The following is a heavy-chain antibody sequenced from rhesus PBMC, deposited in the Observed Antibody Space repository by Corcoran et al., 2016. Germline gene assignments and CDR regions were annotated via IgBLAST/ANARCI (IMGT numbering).Heavy chain of an antibody. CDR2: IYANSAST. V-gene: IGHV4-73*01. Sequence: QVQLQQWGEGLVKPSETLSLTCAVYGGSISAYHYLSWIRQPPGKGLEWIGYIYANSASTNYNPSLKNRVTISKDRSKNQFSLKLTSVTAADTAVYYCARGGTGGLDSWGQGVVVTVSS. CDR3: ARGGTGGLDS. D-gene: IGHD5-24*01. CDR1: GGSISAYHY. J-gene: IGHJ6*01.